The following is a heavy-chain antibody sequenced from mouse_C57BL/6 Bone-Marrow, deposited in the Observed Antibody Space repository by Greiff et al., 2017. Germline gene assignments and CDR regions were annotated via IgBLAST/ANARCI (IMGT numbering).Heavy chain of an antibody. CDR3: ARDYYGRHPYYFDY. CDR1: GYTFTDHT. CDR2: IYPRDGST. J-gene: IGHJ2*01. Sequence: VQLQESDAELVKPGASVKISCKVSGYTFTDHTIHWMKQRPEQGLEWIGYIYPRDGSTKYNEKFKGKATLTADKSSSTAHMQLNSLTSEDSAVYFCARDYYGRHPYYFDYWGQGTTLTVSS. V-gene: IGHV1-78*01. D-gene: IGHD1-2*01.